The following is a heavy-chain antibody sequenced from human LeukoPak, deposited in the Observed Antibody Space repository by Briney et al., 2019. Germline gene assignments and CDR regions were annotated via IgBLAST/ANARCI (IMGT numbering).Heavy chain of an antibody. Sequence: SETLSLTCAVSGYSISSAYYWGWIRQPPGKELEWIGSIYHSGSTYHNPSPKSRVTMSLDTSKNQFSLKLSSVTAADTAVYYCARRLNGGRDAFDYWGQGTLVTVSS. V-gene: IGHV4-38-2*01. D-gene: IGHD1-26*01. CDR2: IYHSGST. J-gene: IGHJ4*02. CDR3: ARRLNGGRDAFDY. CDR1: GYSISSAYY.